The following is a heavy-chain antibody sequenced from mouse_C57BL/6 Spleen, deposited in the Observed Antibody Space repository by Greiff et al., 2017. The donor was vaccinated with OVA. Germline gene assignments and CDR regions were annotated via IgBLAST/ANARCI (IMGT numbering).Heavy chain of an antibody. CDR2: ISSGGSYT. CDR1: GFTFSSYG. D-gene: IGHD2-4*01. Sequence: VQLKESGGDLVKPGGSLKLSCAASGFTFSSYGMSWVRQTPDKRLEWVATISSGGSYTYYPDSVKGRFTISRDNAKNTLYLQMSSLKSEDTAMYYCARGGDYDGFAYWGQGTLVTVSA. CDR3: ARGGDYDGFAY. J-gene: IGHJ3*01. V-gene: IGHV5-6*01.